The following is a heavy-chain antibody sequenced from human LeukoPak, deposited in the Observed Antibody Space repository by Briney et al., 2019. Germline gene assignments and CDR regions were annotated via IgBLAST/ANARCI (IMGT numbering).Heavy chain of an antibody. V-gene: IGHV1-2*02. CDR3: ARWFTITSGDYDILTGSYHRGMDV. J-gene: IGHJ6*02. CDR1: GYTFTNYY. CDR2: INPKGGST. D-gene: IGHD3-9*01. Sequence: TFVKVSCKASGYTFTNYYMHWVRQAPGQGLEWMGIINPKGGSTGYAQKFQGRVTMTRDTSISTAYMELSRLTSDDTAVYYCARWFTITSGDYDILTGSYHRGMDVWGQGTTVTVSS.